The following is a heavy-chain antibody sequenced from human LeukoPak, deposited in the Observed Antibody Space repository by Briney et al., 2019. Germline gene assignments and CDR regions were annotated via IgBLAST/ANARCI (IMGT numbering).Heavy chain of an antibody. J-gene: IGHJ5*02. CDR3: AREDTAMGNNWFDP. Sequence: GASVKVSCKASGGTFSSYAISWVRQAPGQGLEWMGGIIPIFGTANYAQKFQGRVTITADESTSTAYMELSSLRSEDTAVYYCAREDTAMGNNWFDPWGQGTLVTVSS. D-gene: IGHD5-18*01. V-gene: IGHV1-69*13. CDR2: IIPIFGTA. CDR1: GGTFSSYA.